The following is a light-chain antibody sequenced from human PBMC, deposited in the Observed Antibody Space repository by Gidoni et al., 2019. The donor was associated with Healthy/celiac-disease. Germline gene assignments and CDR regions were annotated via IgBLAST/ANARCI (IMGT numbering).Light chain of an antibody. CDR1: QSVSSD. CDR2: DAS. J-gene: IGKJ1*01. Sequence: ETVLTKSPATLSLSPGERATLSCRASQSVSSDLALYQQKPGQAPRHLIYDASNRATGIPARFSGSGSETDFTLTISSLEPEDFAVYYCQQRSNWPRTFGQGTKVEIK. CDR3: QQRSNWPRT. V-gene: IGKV3-11*01.